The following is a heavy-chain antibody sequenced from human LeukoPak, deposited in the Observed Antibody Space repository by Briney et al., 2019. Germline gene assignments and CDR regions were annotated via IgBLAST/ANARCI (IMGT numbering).Heavy chain of an antibody. CDR2: INPSGGST. J-gene: IGHJ4*02. Sequence: ASVKVSCKASGYTFTGYYMHWVRQAPGQGLEWMGIINPSGGSTSYAQKFQGRVTMTRDTSTSTVYMELSSLRSEDTAVYYCARVLKGAMAFDYWGQGTLVTVSS. CDR1: GYTFTGYY. CDR3: ARVLKGAMAFDY. D-gene: IGHD1-26*01. V-gene: IGHV1-46*01.